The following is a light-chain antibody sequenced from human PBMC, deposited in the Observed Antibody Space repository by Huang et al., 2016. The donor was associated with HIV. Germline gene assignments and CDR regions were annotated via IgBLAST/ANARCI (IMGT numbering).Light chain of an antibody. J-gene: IGKJ2*01. CDR2: AAS. CDR1: QRVKSN. Sequence: TVMTQSPAILSVSPGESATLSCRASQRVKSNLAWYQQKPGQPPRLLIYAASTRATGVPPRFSGSGSETEFALTISDLQSEDFALYYCQHYNNWPPRYTFGQGTKLDI. V-gene: IGKV3-15*01. CDR3: QHYNNWPPRYT.